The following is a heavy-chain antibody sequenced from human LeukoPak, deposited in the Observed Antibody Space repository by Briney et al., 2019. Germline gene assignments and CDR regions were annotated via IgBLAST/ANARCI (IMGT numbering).Heavy chain of an antibody. CDR2: MNPNSGNT. D-gene: IGHD6-19*01. CDR1: GYTFTSYD. J-gene: IGHJ6*03. V-gene: IGHV1-8*01. CDR3: AILPHSSGWFSAYYYYYMDV. Sequence: ASVKVSCKASGYTFTSYDINWVRQATGQGLEWMGWMNPNSGNTGYAQKFQGRVTMTRNTSISTAYMELSSLRSEDTAVYYCAILPHSSGWFSAYYYYYMDVWGKGTTVTISS.